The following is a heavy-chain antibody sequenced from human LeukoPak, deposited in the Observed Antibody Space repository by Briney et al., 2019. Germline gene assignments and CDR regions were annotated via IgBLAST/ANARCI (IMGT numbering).Heavy chain of an antibody. CDR1: GASISSYY. Sequence: SETLSLTCTVSGASISSYYWSWIRQPPGKGLEWIGYISYSETTYSGSTNYNPSLKSRVTISLDTSKNQFSLKLSSVTAADTAVYYCARVPGYSSGWNFDYWGQGTLVTVSS. V-gene: IGHV4-59*08. J-gene: IGHJ4*02. CDR3: ARVPGYSSGWNFDY. CDR2: ISYSETTYSGST. D-gene: IGHD6-19*01.